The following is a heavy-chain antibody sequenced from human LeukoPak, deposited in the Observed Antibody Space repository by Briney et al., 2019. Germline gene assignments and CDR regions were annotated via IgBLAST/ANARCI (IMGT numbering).Heavy chain of an antibody. CDR2: IYTSGST. D-gene: IGHD1-26*01. Sequence: SETLSLTCTVSGGSISSGSYYWSWIRQPAGKGLEWIGRIYTSGSTNYNPSLKSRVTISVDTSKNQFSLKLSSVTAADTAVYYCARDISGSYYRGFDYWGQGTLVTVSS. V-gene: IGHV4-61*02. CDR1: GGSISSGSYY. CDR3: ARDISGSYYRGFDY. J-gene: IGHJ4*02.